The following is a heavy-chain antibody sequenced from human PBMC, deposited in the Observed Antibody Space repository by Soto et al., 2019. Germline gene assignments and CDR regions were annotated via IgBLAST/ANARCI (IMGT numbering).Heavy chain of an antibody. CDR2: IKQDGSEK. V-gene: IGHV3-7*01. CDR3: ARDLDIVVGGYIDF. Sequence: PGGSLRLSCAASGFTFSSYWMSWVRQAPGKGLEWVANIKQDGSEKYYVDSVKGRFTISRDNAKNSLYLQMNSLRAEDTAVYYCARDLDIVVGGYIDFRGQGTLVTVSS. J-gene: IGHJ4*02. CDR1: GFTFSSYW. D-gene: IGHD2-15*01.